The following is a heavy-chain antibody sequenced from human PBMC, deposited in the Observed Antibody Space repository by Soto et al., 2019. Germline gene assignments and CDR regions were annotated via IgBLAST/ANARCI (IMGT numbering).Heavy chain of an antibody. D-gene: IGHD2-2*02. CDR2: IHHSGAT. V-gene: IGHV4-4*02. CDR3: ATRAYTASPR. CDR1: GGSISSFDW. J-gene: IGHJ4*02. Sequence: SETLSLTCAVSGGSISSFDWWSWVRQPPGKGPEWIGEIHHSGATSYNSSVKSRVTISLDRSKNHFSLQINSVTAADTAAYYCATRAYTASPRWGPGILVTVS.